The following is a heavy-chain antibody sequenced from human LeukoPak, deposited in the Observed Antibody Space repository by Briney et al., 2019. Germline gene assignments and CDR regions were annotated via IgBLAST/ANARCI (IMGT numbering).Heavy chain of an antibody. V-gene: IGHV4-61*01. Sequence: PSETLSLTCTVSGGSVSSGSYYWSWIRQPPGKGLEWIGYIYYSGSTNYNPSLKSRVTTSVDTSKNQFSLKLSSVTAADTAVYYCARAIVVPAAIYYFDYWGQGTLVTVSS. CDR1: GGSVSSGSYY. CDR3: ARAIVVPAAIYYFDY. D-gene: IGHD2-2*02. J-gene: IGHJ4*02. CDR2: IYYSGST.